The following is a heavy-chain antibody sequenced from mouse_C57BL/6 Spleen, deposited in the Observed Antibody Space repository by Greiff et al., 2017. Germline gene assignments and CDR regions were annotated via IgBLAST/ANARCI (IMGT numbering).Heavy chain of an antibody. Sequence: EVKVLESGGGLVKPGGSLKLSCAASGFTFSDYGMHWVRQAPEKGLEWVAYISSGSSTIYYADTVKGRFTISRDNAKNTLFLQMTSLRSEDTAMDDCERRGYGSRHFAYWGQGTLVTVSA. CDR3: ERRGYGSRHFAY. J-gene: IGHJ3*01. CDR1: GFTFSDYG. V-gene: IGHV5-17*01. D-gene: IGHD1-1*01. CDR2: ISSGSSTI.